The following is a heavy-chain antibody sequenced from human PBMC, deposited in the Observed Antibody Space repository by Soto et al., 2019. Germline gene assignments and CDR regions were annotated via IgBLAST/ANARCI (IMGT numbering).Heavy chain of an antibody. J-gene: IGHJ4*02. Sequence: QPLXLTCAISGEIVSGNSAALNFIRQSPSRCLEWLGRTYYRSKWYNDYAVSVKSRITVTPDTSKNQFSLHLNSVTPEDTAVYYCEREFTYYESSHSYFDYWGQGALVTVSS. CDR2: TYYRSKWYN. CDR3: EREFTYYESSHSYFDY. D-gene: IGHD3-16*01. V-gene: IGHV6-1*01. CDR1: GEIVSGNSAA.